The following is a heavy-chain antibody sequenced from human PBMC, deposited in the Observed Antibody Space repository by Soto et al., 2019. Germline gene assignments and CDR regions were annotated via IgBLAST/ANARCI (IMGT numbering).Heavy chain of an antibody. V-gene: IGHV4-31*11. CDR3: ARGDVRRYNWFDP. CDR2: IYYSGST. Sequence: LSLTWAVSAGSISSGGYYWSWIRQHPGKGLEWIGYIYYSGSTYYNPSLKSRVTISVDTSKNQFSLKLSPVTAADTAVYYCARGDVRRYNWFDPWGRGILVPVSS. CDR1: AGSISSGGYY. J-gene: IGHJ5*02.